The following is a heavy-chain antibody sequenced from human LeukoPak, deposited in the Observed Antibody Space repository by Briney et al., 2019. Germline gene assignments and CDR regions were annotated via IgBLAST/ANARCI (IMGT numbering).Heavy chain of an antibody. J-gene: IGHJ4*02. Sequence: SETLSLTCTVSGDSMSSGTYYWSWVRQPAGKRLEYLGRIFSSGNSNYNPSLKSRVTMSMDTSKNQFSLNLSSVTAADSAVYYCAGFCASSTCYNGGTNFAFWGQGALVTVSS. CDR1: GDSMSSGTYY. D-gene: IGHD2-2*01. CDR3: AGFCASSTCYNGGTNFAF. CDR2: IFSSGNS. V-gene: IGHV4-61*02.